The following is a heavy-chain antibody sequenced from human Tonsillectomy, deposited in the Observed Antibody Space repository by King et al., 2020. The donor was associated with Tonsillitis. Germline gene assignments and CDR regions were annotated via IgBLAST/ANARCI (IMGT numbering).Heavy chain of an antibody. J-gene: IGHJ4*02. V-gene: IGHV4-34*01. CDR1: GGSFSGYY. CDR2: INHSGST. CDR3: ARAGGYRVGSFDY. Sequence: VQLQQWGAGLLKPSETLSLTCAVYGGSFSGYYWSWIRQPPGKGREWIGEINHSGSTNYNPSLKSRVTISVERSKNQFSLKLSSVTAADTAVYYCARAGGYRVGSFDYWGQGTLVTVSS. D-gene: IGHD1-1*01.